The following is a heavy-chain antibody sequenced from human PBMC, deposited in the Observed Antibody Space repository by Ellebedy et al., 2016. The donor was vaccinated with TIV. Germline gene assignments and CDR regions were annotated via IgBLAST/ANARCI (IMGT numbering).Heavy chain of an antibody. CDR2: ISSSGSYI. CDR3: ARGDIADAMDV. CDR1: GFSFSSDG. J-gene: IGHJ6*02. Sequence: PGGSLRLSCAAAGFSFSSDGLNWVSQAPGKGLEWVAYISSSGSYIYYAYSLKGRFTISRDNAKNSLYLQRNSLRAEDTAVYYCARGDIADAMDVWGQGTTVTVSS. D-gene: IGHD2-21*01. V-gene: IGHV3-21*01.